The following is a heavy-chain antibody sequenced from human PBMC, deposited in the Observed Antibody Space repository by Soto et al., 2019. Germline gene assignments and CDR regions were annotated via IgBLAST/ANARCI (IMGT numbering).Heavy chain of an antibody. Sequence: GESLKISCKGSGYSFASYWIGWVRQMPGKGLEWMGIIYPGDSDTRYNPSFQGQVTISADKSISTAYLQWSSLKDSDTAMYYCPRRQVMATINYFYYWRQGTLVTVS. D-gene: IGHD5-12*01. J-gene: IGHJ4*02. V-gene: IGHV5-51*01. CDR2: IYPGDSDT. CDR1: GYSFASYW. CDR3: PRRQVMATINYFYY.